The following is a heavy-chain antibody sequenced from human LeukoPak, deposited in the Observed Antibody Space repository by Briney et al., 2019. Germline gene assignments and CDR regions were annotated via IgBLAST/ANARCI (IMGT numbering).Heavy chain of an antibody. CDR3: AAARGATIELLDY. D-gene: IGHD5-12*01. J-gene: IGHJ4*02. CDR2: IAVGSGNT. V-gene: IGHV1-58*01. Sequence: SVKVSCKASGFTFSTYAVQWVRQARGQGLEWIGWIAVGSGNTNNAQKFQERVTITRDMSTGTAYMELRSLRSEDTAVYYCAAARGATIELLDYWGQGTLVTVSS. CDR1: GFTFSTYA.